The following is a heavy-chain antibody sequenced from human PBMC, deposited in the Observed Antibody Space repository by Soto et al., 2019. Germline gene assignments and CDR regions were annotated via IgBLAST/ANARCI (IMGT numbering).Heavy chain of an antibody. Sequence: SSETLSLTCAVSGGSIGGVGYSWSWIRQPPGGGLEWIGYMYHSGTFLKSPSLKTRLTMSLGMSKNQFSLTLNSMTAADTAVYYCARAQFYSGSGNYNNLMFDAWGQGIRVTVSS. CDR1: GGSIGGVGYS. J-gene: IGHJ5*02. CDR3: ARAQFYSGSGNYNNLMFDA. V-gene: IGHV4-30-2*01. CDR2: MYHSGTF. D-gene: IGHD3-10*01.